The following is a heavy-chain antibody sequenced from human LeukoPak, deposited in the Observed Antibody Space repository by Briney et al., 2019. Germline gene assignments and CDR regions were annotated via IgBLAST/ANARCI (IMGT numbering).Heavy chain of an antibody. J-gene: IGHJ4*02. V-gene: IGHV3-66*01. CDR3: ARDLSRFGEFIPF. CDR1: RFTVSSNY. D-gene: IGHD3-10*01. Sequence: GGSLRLSCAASRFTVSSNYMSWVRQAPGKGLEWVSVIYSGGSTYYADSVKGRFTISRDNSKNTLYLQMNSLRAEDTAVYYCARDLSRFGEFIPFWGQGTLVTVSS. CDR2: IYSGGST.